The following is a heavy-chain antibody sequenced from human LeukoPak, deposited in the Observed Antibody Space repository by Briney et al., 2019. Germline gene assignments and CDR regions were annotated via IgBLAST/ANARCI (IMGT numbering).Heavy chain of an antibody. D-gene: IGHD3-3*01. CDR1: GYTFTSYG. J-gene: IGHJ4*02. CDR3: ARVGGAIFGVVQGYDY. Sequence: ASVKVSCKASGYTFTSYGISWVRQAPGQGLEWMGWISAYNGNTNYAQKLQGRVTMTTDISTSTAYMELRSLRSDDTAVYYCARVGGAIFGVVQGYDYWGQGTLVTVSS. V-gene: IGHV1-18*01. CDR2: ISAYNGNT.